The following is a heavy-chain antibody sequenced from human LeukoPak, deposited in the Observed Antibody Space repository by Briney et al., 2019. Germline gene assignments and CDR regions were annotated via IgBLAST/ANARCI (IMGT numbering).Heavy chain of an antibody. J-gene: IGHJ5*02. CDR2: IYYSGST. V-gene: IGHV4-39*07. D-gene: IGHD3-10*01. Sequence: SETLSLTCTVSGGSISSSSYYWGWIRQPPGKGLEWIGSIYYSGSTYYNPSLKSRVTISVDTSKNQFSLKLSSVTAADTAVYYCARRGLLWFGELFRYNWFDPWGQGTLVTVSS. CDR3: ARRGLLWFGELFRYNWFDP. CDR1: GGSISSSSYY.